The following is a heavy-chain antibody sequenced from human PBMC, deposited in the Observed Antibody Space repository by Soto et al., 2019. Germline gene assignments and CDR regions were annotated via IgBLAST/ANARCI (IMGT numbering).Heavy chain of an antibody. V-gene: IGHV4-30-2*01. J-gene: IGHJ4*02. Sequence: TRSLTCXVSGGSISSGGYSWSWIRQPPGKGLEWIGYIYHSGSTYYNPSLKSRVTISVDTSKNQFSLKVRFVTAADTAVYYCARVMGYFDYWGQGTLVTVSS. CDR2: IYHSGST. CDR3: ARVMGYFDY. CDR1: GGSISSGGYS. D-gene: IGHD1-26*01.